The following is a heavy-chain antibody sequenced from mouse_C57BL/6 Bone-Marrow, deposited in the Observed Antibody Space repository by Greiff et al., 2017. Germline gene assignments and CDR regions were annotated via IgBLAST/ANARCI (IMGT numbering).Heavy chain of an antibody. Sequence: VQLQESGPELVKPGASVKLSCKASGYTFTSYDINWVKQRPGQGLEWIGWIYPRDGSTKYNEKFKGKATLTVDTSSSTAYMERHSLTSEDSAVYFCARWYYGSSHYFDYWGQGTTLTVSS. V-gene: IGHV1-85*01. CDR1: GYTFTSYD. J-gene: IGHJ2*01. CDR3: ARWYYGSSHYFDY. D-gene: IGHD1-1*01. CDR2: IYPRDGST.